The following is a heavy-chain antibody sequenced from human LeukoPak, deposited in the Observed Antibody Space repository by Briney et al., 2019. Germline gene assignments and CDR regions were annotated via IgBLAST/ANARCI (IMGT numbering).Heavy chain of an antibody. V-gene: IGHV4-59*08. CDR2: IYYSGST. CDR1: GGSISSYY. Sequence: PSETLSLTCTVSGGSISSYYWSWIRQPPGKGLEWIGYIYYSGSTNYNPSLKSRVTISVDTSKNQFSLKLSSVTAADTAVYYCARHSRLDKSSLSWADYWGQGTLVAVSS. CDR3: ARHSRLDKSSLSWADY. D-gene: IGHD2-2*03. J-gene: IGHJ4*02.